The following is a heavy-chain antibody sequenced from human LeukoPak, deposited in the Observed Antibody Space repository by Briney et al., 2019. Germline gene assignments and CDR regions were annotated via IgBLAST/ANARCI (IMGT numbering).Heavy chain of an antibody. J-gene: IGHJ4*02. CDR1: GFTFSSYA. CDR2: ISYDGSNK. V-gene: IGHV3-30*04. CDR3: ARGNFDY. Sequence: GGPLRLSCAASGFTFSSYAMHWVRQAPGKGLEWVAVISYDGSNKYYADSVKGRFTISSDNSKNTLYLQMNSLRAEDTAVYYCARGNFDYWGQGTLVTVSS.